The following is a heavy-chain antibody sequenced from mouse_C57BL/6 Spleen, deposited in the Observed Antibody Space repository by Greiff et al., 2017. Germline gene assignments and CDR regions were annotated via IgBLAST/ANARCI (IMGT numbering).Heavy chain of an antibody. CDR1: GYTFTSCW. Sequence: QVQLQQPGAELVMPGASVKLSCKASGYTFTSCWMHWVKQRPGQGLEWIGAIDPSDSYTNYNQKFKGKSTLTVDKSSSTAYMQLSSLTSEDSAVYYCARSVVKGEGDYWGQGTTLTVSS. CDR3: ARSVVKGEGDY. J-gene: IGHJ2*01. V-gene: IGHV1-69*01. CDR2: IDPSDSYT. D-gene: IGHD1-1*01.